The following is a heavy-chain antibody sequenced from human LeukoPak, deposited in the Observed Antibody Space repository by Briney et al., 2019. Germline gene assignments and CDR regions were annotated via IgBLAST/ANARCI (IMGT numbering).Heavy chain of an antibody. CDR1: GYTFTGYY. J-gene: IGHJ4*02. Sequence: ASVKVSCKASGYTFTGYYLHWVRQAPGQGLEWMRWINPNSGDTNYAQKFQGRVTMTRDTSISTAYMELSRLRSDDTAVFYCARGDSSPYYYFDYWGQGTLVTVSS. CDR2: INPNSGDT. V-gene: IGHV1-2*02. CDR3: ARGDSSPYYYFDY. D-gene: IGHD3-22*01.